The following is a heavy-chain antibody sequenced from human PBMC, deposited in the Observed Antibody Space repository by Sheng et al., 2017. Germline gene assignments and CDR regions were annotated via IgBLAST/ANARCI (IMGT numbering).Heavy chain of an antibody. V-gene: IGHV1-69*13. CDR2: IIPIFSTP. CDR1: GGTFNTYA. Sequence: QVQLVQSGAEVKKPGSSVKVSCKASGGTFNTYAISWVRQAPGQGLEWMGGIIPIFSTPNYAQKFQGRVTITADESTSTAYMDLSSLRSDDTAVYYCAREEVLVDWGQGNAGHRSPQ. J-gene: IGHJ4*02. CDR3: AREEVLVD.